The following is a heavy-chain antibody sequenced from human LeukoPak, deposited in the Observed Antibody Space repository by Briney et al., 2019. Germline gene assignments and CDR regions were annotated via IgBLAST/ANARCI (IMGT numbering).Heavy chain of an antibody. CDR3: AREGDTYYYDSSGYLDY. CDR1: GYTFTGYY. J-gene: IGHJ4*02. V-gene: IGHV1-2*04. CDR2: INPNSGGT. D-gene: IGHD3-22*01. Sequence: ASVKVSCKASGYTFTGYYMHWVRQAPGQGLEWMGWINPNSGGTNYAQKFQGWVTMTRDTSISTAYMELSRLRSDDTAVYYCAREGDTYYYDSSGYLDYWGQGTLVAVSS.